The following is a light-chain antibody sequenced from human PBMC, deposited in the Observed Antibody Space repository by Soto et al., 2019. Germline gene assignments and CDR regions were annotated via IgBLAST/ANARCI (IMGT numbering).Light chain of an antibody. CDR3: QQYGSSVLT. V-gene: IGKV3-20*01. CDR2: GAS. CDR1: QSVSSSS. J-gene: IGKJ4*01. Sequence: EIVLTQSPGALSLSPGERATLSCRASQSVSSSSLAWYQQKPGQAPRLLIYGASSRATGIPDRFSGSGSGTDFTLTISRLEPEDFAVYYCQQYGSSVLTFGGGTKVEIK.